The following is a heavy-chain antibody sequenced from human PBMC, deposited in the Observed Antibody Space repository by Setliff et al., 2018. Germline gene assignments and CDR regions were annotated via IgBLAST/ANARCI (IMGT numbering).Heavy chain of an antibody. CDR2: SNHGGST. CDR3: ARYNSSAACFDL. Sequence: SETLSLTCSVYGESFSNNYWSWIRQSPGRGLEWIGESNHGGSTSYNPSLKSRLTMSVDTSKNQFSLKLTSVTAADTAIYYCARYNSSAACFDLWGPGTLVTVSS. CDR1: GESFSNNY. D-gene: IGHD2-21*01. V-gene: IGHV4-34*10. J-gene: IGHJ5*02.